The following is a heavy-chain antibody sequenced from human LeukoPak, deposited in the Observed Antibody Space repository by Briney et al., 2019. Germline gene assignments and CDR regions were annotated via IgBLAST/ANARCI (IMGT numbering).Heavy chain of an antibody. CDR3: TRVGCSGGSCYSTQYFQH. CDR2: IRSKAYGGTT. CDR1: GFTFGDYA. J-gene: IGHJ1*01. V-gene: IGHV3-49*04. D-gene: IGHD2-15*01. Sequence: GGSLRLSCTASGFTFGDYAMSWVRQAPGKGLEWVGFIRSKAYGGTTEYAASVKGRFTISRDGSKSIAYLQMNSLKTEDTAVYYCTRVGCSGGSCYSTQYFQHWGQGTLVTVSS.